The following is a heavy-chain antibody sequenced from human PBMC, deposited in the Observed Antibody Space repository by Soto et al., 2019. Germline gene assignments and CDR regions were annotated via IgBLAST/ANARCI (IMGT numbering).Heavy chain of an antibody. D-gene: IGHD2-8*02. CDR1: GYRFINFY. V-gene: IGHV1-2*02. CDR2: INPKNDDT. J-gene: IGHJ4*02. CDR3: ARDDTGANFGA. Sequence: QVQLVQSGAEVKKPGASVRVSCKAFGYRFINFYLHGVRQAPGQGLEWMGWINPKNDDTNYAQKFQGRVTMNRDTSSRVAYMELSGLSSGVTAGYYCARDDTGANFGAWGQGTLVTV.